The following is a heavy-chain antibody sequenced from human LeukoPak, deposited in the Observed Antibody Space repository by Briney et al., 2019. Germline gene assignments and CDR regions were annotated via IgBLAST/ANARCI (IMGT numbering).Heavy chain of an antibody. D-gene: IGHD2/OR15-2a*01. Sequence: GGSRRLSCAASGFTVSSNYMSWVGQAPGKGLEWVSVIYSGGSTYYADSVKGRFTISRDNSKNTLYLQMNSLRAEDTAVYYCASLILGRWGQGTLVTVSS. J-gene: IGHJ4*02. CDR3: ASLILGR. CDR1: GFTVSSNY. V-gene: IGHV3-53*01. CDR2: IYSGGST.